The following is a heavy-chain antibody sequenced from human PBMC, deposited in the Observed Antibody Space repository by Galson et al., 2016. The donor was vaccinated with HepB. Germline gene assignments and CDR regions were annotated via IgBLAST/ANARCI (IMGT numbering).Heavy chain of an antibody. Sequence: SLRLSCAASGFTFSSYGMHWVRQAPGKGLEWVAVISYDGSNKYYADSVKGRFTISRDNSKNTLYPQMNSLRAEDTAVYYCAKDRSYGYFGSGGMDVWGQGTTVTVSS. CDR2: ISYDGSNK. CDR1: GFTFSSYG. V-gene: IGHV3-30*18. CDR3: AKDRSYGYFGSGGMDV. D-gene: IGHD3-10*01. J-gene: IGHJ6*02.